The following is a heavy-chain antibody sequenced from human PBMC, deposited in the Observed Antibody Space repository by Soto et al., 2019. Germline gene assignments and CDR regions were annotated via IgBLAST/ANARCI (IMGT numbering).Heavy chain of an antibody. CDR2: ISWDGGST. D-gene: IGHD2-15*01. CDR1: GFTFDDYT. Sequence: EVQLVESGGVVVQPGGSLRLSCAASGFTFDDYTMHWVRQAPGKGLEWVSLISWDGGSTYYADSVKGRFTISRDNSKNSLYLQVNSLRTEDTALYYCAKGPRYCSGGSCYPDAFDICGQGTMVTVSS. J-gene: IGHJ3*02. V-gene: IGHV3-43*01. CDR3: AKGPRYCSGGSCYPDAFDI.